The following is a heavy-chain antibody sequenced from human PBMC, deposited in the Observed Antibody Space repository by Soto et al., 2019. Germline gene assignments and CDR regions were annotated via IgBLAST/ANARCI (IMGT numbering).Heavy chain of an antibody. D-gene: IGHD6-6*01. CDR2: ISGSGGST. Sequence: GSLRLSCAASCFTFSRYAMSWVRQAPGKGLEWVSAISGSGGSTYYADSVKGRFTISRDNSKNTLYLQMNSLRAEDTAVYYCVIAARREGMDVWGQGTTVTVSS. CDR3: VIAARREGMDV. V-gene: IGHV3-23*01. J-gene: IGHJ6*02. CDR1: CFTFSRYA.